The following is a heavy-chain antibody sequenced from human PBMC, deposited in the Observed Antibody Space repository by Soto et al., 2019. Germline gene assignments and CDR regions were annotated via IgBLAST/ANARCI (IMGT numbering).Heavy chain of an antibody. CDR1: GGTFSSYT. V-gene: IGHV1-69*02. CDR3: ARGRGGGNLLWYFDL. CDR2: IIPILGIA. J-gene: IGHJ2*01. D-gene: IGHD2-15*01. Sequence: QVQLVQSGAEVKKPGSSVKVSCKASGGTFSSYTISWVRQAPGQGLEWMRRIIPILGIANYAQKFQGRVTITADKTTSTAYMELSSLRSEDTAVYYCARGRGGGNLLWYFDLWGRGTLVTVSS.